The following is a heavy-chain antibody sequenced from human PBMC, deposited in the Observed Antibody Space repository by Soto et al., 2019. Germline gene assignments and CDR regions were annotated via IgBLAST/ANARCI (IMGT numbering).Heavy chain of an antibody. CDR2: INPSGGST. V-gene: IGHV1-46*01. CDR3: ARGVGDTAMVTKSWFDP. Sequence: ASVKVSCKASGYTFTSYYMHWVRQAPGQGLEWMGIINPSGGSTSYAQKFQCRVTMTRDTSTSTVYMELSSLRSEDTAVYYCARGVGDTAMVTKSWFDPWGQGTLVTVSS. D-gene: IGHD5-18*01. J-gene: IGHJ5*02. CDR1: GYTFTSYY.